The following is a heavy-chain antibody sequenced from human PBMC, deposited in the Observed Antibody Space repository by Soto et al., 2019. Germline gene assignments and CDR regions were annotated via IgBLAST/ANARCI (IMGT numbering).Heavy chain of an antibody. CDR1: GYTLTSYG. Sequence: ASVKVSCKASGYTLTSYGIIWVRQAPGQGLEWMGWISAYNGNTNYAQKLQGRVTMTTDTSTSTAYMELRSLRSDDTAVYYCATRSRGGSCYYWGQGTLVTVSS. D-gene: IGHD2-15*01. CDR2: ISAYNGNT. V-gene: IGHV1-18*01. J-gene: IGHJ4*02. CDR3: ATRSRGGSCYY.